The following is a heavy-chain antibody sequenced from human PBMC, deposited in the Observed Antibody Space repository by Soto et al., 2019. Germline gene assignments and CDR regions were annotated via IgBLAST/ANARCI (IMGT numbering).Heavy chain of an antibody. CDR3: TRDERWLQRHDPLDM. Sequence: EVQLVESGGGLVQPGGSLRLSCAASGFTFNSYWMHWVRQAPGKGLVWVSRINGDGSSADYADSVKGRFTVSRDNAKNTQYLQMNRLRAEDTAVYFCTRDERWLQRHDPLDMWGQGTVVTVSS. CDR2: INGDGSSA. V-gene: IGHV3-74*01. J-gene: IGHJ3*02. D-gene: IGHD5-12*01. CDR1: GFTFNSYW.